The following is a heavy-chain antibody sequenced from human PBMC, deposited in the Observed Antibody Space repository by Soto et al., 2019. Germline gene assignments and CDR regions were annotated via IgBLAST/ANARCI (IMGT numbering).Heavy chain of an antibody. CDR1: GFTFSSYG. CDR2: ISYDGSDK. Sequence: QVQLVESGGGVVQPGRSLRLSCAASGFTFSSYGMHWVRQAPAKGLEWVAVISYDGSDKYYADSVKGRFTISRDNSKNTLNLQMNSLRADDTAVYYCAKALGELSPESYDYWGQGTLITVSS. D-gene: IGHD3-16*02. V-gene: IGHV3-30*18. CDR3: AKALGELSPESYDY. J-gene: IGHJ4*02.